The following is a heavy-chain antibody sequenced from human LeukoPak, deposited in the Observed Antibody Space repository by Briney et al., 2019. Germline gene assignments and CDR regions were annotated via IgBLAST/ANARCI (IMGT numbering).Heavy chain of an antibody. CDR1: GFTFSNYA. V-gene: IGHV3-23*01. D-gene: IGHD6-19*01. CDR2: LSGSGDIL. CDR3: AKHNIGWGFFDL. Sequence: GRSLRLSCAASGFTFSNYARSWVRQAAGKGLEWVSGLSGSGDILNHVDSVKGRFTISRANSKNTLYLQMNSLRAEDTAVYYCAKHNIGWGFFDLWGRGTQVTVSS. J-gene: IGHJ2*01.